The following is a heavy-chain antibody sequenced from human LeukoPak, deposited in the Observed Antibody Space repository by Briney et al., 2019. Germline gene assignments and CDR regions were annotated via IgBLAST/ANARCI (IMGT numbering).Heavy chain of an antibody. D-gene: IGHD4-23*01. CDR3: ARVPMNYGGEWYYFDY. V-gene: IGHV1-2*02. CDR2: INPNSGGT. CDR1: GYTFTGYY. Sequence: ASVKVSCKASGYTFTGYYMHWVRQAPGQGLEWMGWINPNSGGTNYAQEFQGRVTMTRDTSISTAYMELSRLRSDDTAVYYCARVPMNYGGEWYYFDYWGQGTLVTVSS. J-gene: IGHJ4*02.